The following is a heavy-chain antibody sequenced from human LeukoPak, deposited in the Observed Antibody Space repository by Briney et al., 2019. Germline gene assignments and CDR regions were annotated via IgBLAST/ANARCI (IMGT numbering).Heavy chain of an antibody. CDR1: GGSISSGGYY. Sequence: SETLSLTCTVSGGSISSGGYYWSWIRQHPGKGLEWIGYIYYSGSTYYNPSLKSRVTISVDTSKNQFSLKLSSVTAADTAVYYCAGSGSYYNYYYYGMDVWGQGTTVTVSS. V-gene: IGHV4-31*03. CDR3: AGSGSYYNYYYYGMDV. D-gene: IGHD3-10*01. CDR2: IYYSGST. J-gene: IGHJ6*02.